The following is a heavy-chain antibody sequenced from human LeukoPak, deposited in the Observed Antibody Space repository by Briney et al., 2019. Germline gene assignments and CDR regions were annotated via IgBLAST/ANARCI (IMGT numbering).Heavy chain of an antibody. CDR2: INSDGSST. Sequence: PGGSLRLSCAASGFTFSSYWMHWVRQAPGKGLVWVSRINSDGSSTSYADSMKGRFTISRDNAKNTLYLQMNSLRAEDTAVYYCAKPDSSGYYASPSDAFDIWGQGTMVTVSS. CDR1: GFTFSSYW. CDR3: AKPDSSGYYASPSDAFDI. V-gene: IGHV3-74*01. J-gene: IGHJ3*02. D-gene: IGHD3-22*01.